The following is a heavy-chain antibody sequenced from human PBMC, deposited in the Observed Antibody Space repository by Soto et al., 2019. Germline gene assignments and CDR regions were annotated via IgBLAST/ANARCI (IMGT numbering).Heavy chain of an antibody. J-gene: IGHJ5*02. CDR3: ARAAVVVVALKPQNWFDP. V-gene: IGHV4-31*03. CDR2: IYYSGST. CDR1: GGSISSGGYY. D-gene: IGHD2-15*01. Sequence: ALSLTCTVSGGSISSGGYYWSWIRQHPGKGLEWIGYIYYSGSTYYNPPLKSRATISVDTSKHQFSLKLSSVTAADTAVYYCARAAVVVVALKPQNWFDPWGQGTLVTVSS.